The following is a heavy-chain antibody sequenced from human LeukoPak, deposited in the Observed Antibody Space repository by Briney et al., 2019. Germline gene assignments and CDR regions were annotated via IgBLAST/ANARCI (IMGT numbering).Heavy chain of an antibody. J-gene: IGHJ4*02. CDR1: GFTFSTYE. CDR3: ARANLARPTDY. Sequence: GGSLRLSCSASGFTFSTYEMNWVRQAPGKGLEWISYISSSGSAIYYADSVKGRFTISRDNAKNSLYLQMNSLRAEDTAVYYCARANLARPTDYWGQGTLVTVSS. V-gene: IGHV3-48*03. D-gene: IGHD6-6*01. CDR2: ISSSGSAI.